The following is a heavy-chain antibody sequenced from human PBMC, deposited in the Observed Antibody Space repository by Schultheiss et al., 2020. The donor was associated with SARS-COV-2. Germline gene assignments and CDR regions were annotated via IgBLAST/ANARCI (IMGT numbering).Heavy chain of an antibody. J-gene: IGHJ4*02. D-gene: IGHD3-10*01. CDR3: ARGEGVISYFDY. CDR2: ISYDGSNK. V-gene: IGHV3-30-3*01. Sequence: GGSLRLSCAASGFTFSYYAMHWVRQAPGKGLEWVAVISYDGSNKYYADSVKGRFTISRDNSRDTLDLQMNSLRAEDTAVYYCARGEGVISYFDYWGQGTLVTVSS. CDR1: GFTFSYYA.